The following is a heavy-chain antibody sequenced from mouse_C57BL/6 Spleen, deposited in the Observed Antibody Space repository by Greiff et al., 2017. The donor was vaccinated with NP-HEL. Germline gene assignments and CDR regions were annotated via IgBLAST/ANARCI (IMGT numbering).Heavy chain of an antibody. Sequence: EVQLQESGPGLVKPSQSLSLTCSVTGYSITSGYYWNWIRQFPGNKLEWMGYISYDGSNNYNPSLKNRISITRDTSKNQFFLKLNSVTTEDTATYYCARGENYGNYVDYWGQGTTLTVSS. CDR2: ISYDGSN. CDR3: ARGENYGNYVDY. CDR1: GYSITSGYY. D-gene: IGHD2-1*01. V-gene: IGHV3-6*01. J-gene: IGHJ2*01.